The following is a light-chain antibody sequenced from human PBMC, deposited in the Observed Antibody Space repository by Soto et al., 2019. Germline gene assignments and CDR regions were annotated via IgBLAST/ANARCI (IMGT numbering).Light chain of an antibody. CDR3: QQYNNWPPMST. CDR1: QKVGRN. Sequence: IVRTQSPDTLSVSPGERATLSCRASQKVGRNVAWYQQRPGQAPRLLIHGTSPWAADIQARFSGSVSGTEFTLTINSLQSEDFVIYYCQQYNNWPPMSTFGQGTKLAMK. CDR2: GTS. V-gene: IGKV3-15*01. J-gene: IGKJ2*01.